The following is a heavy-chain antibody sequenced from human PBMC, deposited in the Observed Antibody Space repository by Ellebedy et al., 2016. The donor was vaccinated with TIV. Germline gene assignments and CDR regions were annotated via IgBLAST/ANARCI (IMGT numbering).Heavy chain of an antibody. CDR3: ARVGVRSSSG. D-gene: IGHD3-10*01. CDR2: LYYGGST. J-gene: IGHJ4*02. Sequence: SETLSLTCNVSGVSISSGGFYLSWIRQHPGKGLAWIGYLYYGGSTYYNPSLKSRVTLSVDTSKNQFFLRLNSVTAAEPAVYYCARVGVRSSSGWGQGTLVTVSS. CDR1: GVSISSGGFY. V-gene: IGHV4-31*03.